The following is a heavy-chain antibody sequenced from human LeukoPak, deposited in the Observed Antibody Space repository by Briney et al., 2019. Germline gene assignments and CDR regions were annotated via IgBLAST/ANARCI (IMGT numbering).Heavy chain of an antibody. D-gene: IGHD3-22*01. CDR1: EFTVSSNY. V-gene: IGHV3-53*01. CDR2: IYSGAGT. Sequence: PGGSLRLSCAVFEFTVSSNYMSWVRQAPGKGLEWVSVIYSGAGTHYADSVKGRFTISRDNSKNTLYLQMNSLRVEDPAVYYCARGSSGYSFDYWGQGTLVTVSS. CDR3: ARGSSGYSFDY. J-gene: IGHJ4*02.